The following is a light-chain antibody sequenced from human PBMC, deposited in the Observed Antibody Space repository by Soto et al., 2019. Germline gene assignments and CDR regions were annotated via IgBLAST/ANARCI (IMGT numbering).Light chain of an antibody. J-gene: IGLJ2*01. CDR1: SSDVGGYNY. CDR2: DVS. Sequence: QSVLTQPASVSGSPGQSITISCTGTSSDVGGYNYVSWYQQHPGKAPKLMIYDVSNRPSGVSNRFSGSKSGNTASLTISGLQAEDEADYYCASWDDSLNGFVVFGGGT. CDR3: ASWDDSLNGFVV. V-gene: IGLV2-14*01.